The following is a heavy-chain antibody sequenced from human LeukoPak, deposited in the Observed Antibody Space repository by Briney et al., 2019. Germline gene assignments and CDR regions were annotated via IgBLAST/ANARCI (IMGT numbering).Heavy chain of an antibody. CDR1: GFTFSDYY. CDR2: ISGSGDST. Sequence: PGGSLRLSCAASGFTFSDYYMSWIRQAPGKGLEWVSAISGSGDSTYYVDSVKGRFTISRDNSKNTLYLQMNSLRAEDTALYYCAKDRLQPLDYWGQGTLVTVSS. J-gene: IGHJ4*02. V-gene: IGHV3-23*01. D-gene: IGHD2-15*01. CDR3: AKDRLQPLDY.